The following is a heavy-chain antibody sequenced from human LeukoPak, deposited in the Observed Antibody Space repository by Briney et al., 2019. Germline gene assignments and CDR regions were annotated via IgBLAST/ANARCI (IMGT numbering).Heavy chain of an antibody. CDR2: MNPNSGNT. V-gene: IGHV1-8*03. CDR3: ARVGGGLSRVDADFDY. CDR1: GYTFTSYD. D-gene: IGHD3-16*02. J-gene: IGHJ4*02. Sequence: ASVKVSCKASGYTFTSYDINWVRQATGQGLEWMGWMNPNSGNTGYAQKFQGRVTITRNTPISTAYMELSSLRSEDTAVYYCARVGGGLSRVDADFDYWGQGTLVTVSS.